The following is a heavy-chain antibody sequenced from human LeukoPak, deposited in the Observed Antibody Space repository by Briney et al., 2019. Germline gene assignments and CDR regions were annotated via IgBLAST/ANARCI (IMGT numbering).Heavy chain of an antibody. V-gene: IGHV3-30*18. Sequence: PGGSLRLSCAASGFTFSTYEMHWVRQAPGKGLEWVAVISYDGSNKYYADSVKGRFTISRDNSKNTLYLQMNSLRAEDTAVYYCAKVPDSSGYTYYYYGMDVWGQGTTVTVSS. CDR1: GFTFSTYE. J-gene: IGHJ6*02. D-gene: IGHD3-22*01. CDR3: AKVPDSSGYTYYYYGMDV. CDR2: ISYDGSNK.